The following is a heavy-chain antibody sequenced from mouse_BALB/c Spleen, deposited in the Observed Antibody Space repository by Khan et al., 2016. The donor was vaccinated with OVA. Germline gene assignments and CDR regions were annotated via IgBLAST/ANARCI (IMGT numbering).Heavy chain of an antibody. CDR2: INSDGYYT. D-gene: IGHD4-1*01. J-gene: IGHJ3*01. CDR3: ASHLTGSFAY. Sequence: DVKLVESGGDLMKPGGSLKLSCAASGFTFGAYGMSWVRQTPDKRLEWVATINSDGYYTYYPDSVQGRFTISRNNAKNTLSLQMSSLKSEDTAMYYCASHLTGSFAYWGQGTLVTVSA. V-gene: IGHV5-6*02. CDR1: GFTFGAYG.